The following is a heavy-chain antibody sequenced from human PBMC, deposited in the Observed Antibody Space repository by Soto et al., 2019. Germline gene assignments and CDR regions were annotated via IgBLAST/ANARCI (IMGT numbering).Heavy chain of an antibody. Sequence: SGPTLVNPTQTLTLTCTFSGFSLSTSGVGVGWIRQPPGKALEWLALIYWDDDKRYSPSLKSRLTITKDTSKNQVVLTMTNMDPVDTATYYCAHRFCGGDCYFDWFDPWGQGTLVTVSS. CDR1: GFSLSTSGVG. CDR3: AHRFCGGDCYFDWFDP. CDR2: IYWDDDK. V-gene: IGHV2-5*02. D-gene: IGHD2-21*02. J-gene: IGHJ5*02.